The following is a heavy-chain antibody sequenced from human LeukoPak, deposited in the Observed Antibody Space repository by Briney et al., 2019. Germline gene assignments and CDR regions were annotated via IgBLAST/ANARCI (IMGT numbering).Heavy chain of an antibody. V-gene: IGHV1-2*02. CDR1: GYTFTGYY. CDR3: ARDHYYSSGSPSFDY. D-gene: IGHD3-10*01. Sequence: ASVKVSCRASGYTFTGYYMHWVRQAPGQGLEWMGWISPSGGTDYAQKFQGRVTMTRDTSITTAYMELSRLKSDDTAVYYCARDHYYSSGSPSFDYCGQGTLVTVSS. CDR2: ISPSGGT. J-gene: IGHJ4*02.